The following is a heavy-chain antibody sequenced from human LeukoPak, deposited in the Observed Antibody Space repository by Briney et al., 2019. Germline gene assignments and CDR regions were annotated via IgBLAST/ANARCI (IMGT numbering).Heavy chain of an antibody. CDR2: IKEDGSEK. CDR1: GFTFSSFR. CDR3: VSGGHMDV. Sequence: GGSLRLSCAASGFTFSSFRMSWARQAPGKGLEWVANIKEDGSEKHYVDSVKGRFTISRDNTKNSLSLQMNSLRAEDSAVYYCVSGGHMDVWGKGTTVTVSS. J-gene: IGHJ6*03. D-gene: IGHD3-10*01. V-gene: IGHV3-7*01.